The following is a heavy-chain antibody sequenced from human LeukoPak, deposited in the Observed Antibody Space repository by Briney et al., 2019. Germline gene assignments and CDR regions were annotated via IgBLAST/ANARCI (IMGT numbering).Heavy chain of an antibody. CDR1: GFTFSSYA. CDR3: EKDIGLMTTAPEAFDI. J-gene: IGHJ3*02. D-gene: IGHD4-17*01. Sequence: GGSLRLSCAASGFTFSSYAMSWVRQAPGKGLEWVSAISGSGGSTYYADSVKGRFTISRDNSKNTLYLQMNSLRAEDTAVYYCEKDIGLMTTAPEAFDIWGQGTMVTVSS. CDR2: ISGSGGST. V-gene: IGHV3-23*01.